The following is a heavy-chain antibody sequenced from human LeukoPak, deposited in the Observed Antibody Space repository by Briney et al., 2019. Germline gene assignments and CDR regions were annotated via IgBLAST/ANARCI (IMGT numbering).Heavy chain of an antibody. V-gene: IGHV2-5*02. Sequence: SAPTLVKPTQTLTLTCTFSGFSLSTTGLGVGWIRQPPRKALDSLALIYWDDDKRYTPSLKISLTFTKLTSKNQVVVTMTHMHPVDTDTYYCAHRHRSGWLFDYWGQGTLVTVSS. CDR3: AHRHRSGWLFDY. D-gene: IGHD6-19*01. CDR2: IYWDDDK. J-gene: IGHJ4*02. CDR1: GFSLSTTGLG.